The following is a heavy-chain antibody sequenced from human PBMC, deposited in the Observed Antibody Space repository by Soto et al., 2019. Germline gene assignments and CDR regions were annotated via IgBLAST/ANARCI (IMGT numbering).Heavy chain of an antibody. CDR1: GVSISSGGYS. Sequence: PSETLSLTCAFSGVSISSGGYSWSWIRQPPGKGLEWIGYIYHSGSTYYNPSLKSRVTISVDTSKNQFSLKLSSVTAADTAVYYCATYYYGSGSSKNNWFDPWGQGTLVTVSS. CDR3: ATYYYGSGSSKNNWFDP. CDR2: IYHSGST. D-gene: IGHD3-10*01. J-gene: IGHJ5*02. V-gene: IGHV4-30-2*02.